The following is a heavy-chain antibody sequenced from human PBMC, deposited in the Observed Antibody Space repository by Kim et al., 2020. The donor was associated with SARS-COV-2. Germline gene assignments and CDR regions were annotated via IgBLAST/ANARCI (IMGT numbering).Heavy chain of an antibody. CDR1: GFTFSSYS. D-gene: IGHD3-22*01. Sequence: GGSLRLSCAASGFTFSSYSMNWVRQAPGKGLEWVSFISSSSSYIYYADSVKGRFTISRDNARNSLYLQMNSLRAEDTAVYYCARGGYYDSSGYYSYYYGMDVWGQATTVTVSS. J-gene: IGHJ6*02. CDR3: ARGGYYDSSGYYSYYYGMDV. V-gene: IGHV3-21*01. CDR2: ISSSSSYI.